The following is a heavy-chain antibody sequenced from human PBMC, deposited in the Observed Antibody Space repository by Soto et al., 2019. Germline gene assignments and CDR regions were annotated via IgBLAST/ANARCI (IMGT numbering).Heavy chain of an antibody. D-gene: IGHD2-15*01. V-gene: IGHV3-23*01. J-gene: IGHJ4*02. CDR1: GFTFSSYA. Sequence: EVQLLESGGGLVQPGGSLRLSCAASGFTFSSYAMSWVRQAPGKGPEWVSAISGSGGSTYYADSVKGRFTISRDNSKNTLYLQMNSLRAEDTAVYYCAKEGYCSGGSCSTGRYDYWGQGTLVTVSS. CDR3: AKEGYCSGGSCSTGRYDY. CDR2: ISGSGGST.